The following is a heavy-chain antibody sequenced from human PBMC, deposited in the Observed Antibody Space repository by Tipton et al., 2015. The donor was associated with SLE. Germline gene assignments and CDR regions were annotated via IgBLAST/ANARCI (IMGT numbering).Heavy chain of an antibody. J-gene: IGHJ3*02. D-gene: IGHD5-24*01. CDR1: GGSISSGDYY. CDR3: ARAEDGHAFDI. Sequence: TLSLTCTVSGGSISSGDYYWSWIRQPPGKGLEWIGYIYYSGSTNYNPSLKSRVTISVDTSKNQFSLKLSSVTAADTAVYYCARAEDGHAFDIWGQGTMVTVSS. CDR2: IYYSGST. V-gene: IGHV4-61*08.